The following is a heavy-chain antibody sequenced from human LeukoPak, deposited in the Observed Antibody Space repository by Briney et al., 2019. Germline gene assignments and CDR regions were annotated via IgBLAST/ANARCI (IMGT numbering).Heavy chain of an antibody. V-gene: IGHV3-66*04. CDR3: ARQSTSLYYYYYMDV. Sequence: GGSLRLSCAASGFTVSSNYMSWVRQAPGKGLEWVSVIYSGGNAFYADSVKGRFTISRDNAKNSLYLQMNSLRVEDTAVYYCARQSTSLYYYYYMDVWGKGTTVTVSS. J-gene: IGHJ6*03. CDR2: IYSGGNA. CDR1: GFTVSSNY. D-gene: IGHD2-2*01.